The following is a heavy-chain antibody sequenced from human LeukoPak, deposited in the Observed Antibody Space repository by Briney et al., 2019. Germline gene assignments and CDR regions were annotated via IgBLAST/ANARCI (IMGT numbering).Heavy chain of an antibody. J-gene: IGHJ6*02. CDR2: ISAYNGNT. D-gene: IGHD3-9*01. V-gene: IGHV1-18*01. CDR1: GYTFTSYG. Sequence: ASVKVSCKASGYTFTSYGISWVRQAPGQGIEWMGWISAYNGNTNYAQKLQGRVTMTTDTSTSTAYMELRSLRSDDTAVYYCARGARLVSKSYGMDVWGQGTTVTVSS. CDR3: ARGARLVSKSYGMDV.